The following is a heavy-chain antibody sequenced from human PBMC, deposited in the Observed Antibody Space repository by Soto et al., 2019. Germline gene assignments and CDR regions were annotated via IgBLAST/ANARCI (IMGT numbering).Heavy chain of an antibody. CDR1: GGSFRNYY. D-gene: IGHD3-10*01. CDR3: TRAERFPRFWFDP. J-gene: IGHJ5*02. Sequence: KTSETLSLTCGVYGGSFRNYYWIWVRQPPGKGLEWIGEVNHSGEATYNPSLQSRVTISLDTSNNHFSLKMTSLTAADTALYFCTRAERFPRFWFDPWGQGTKVTVYS. CDR2: VNHSGEA. V-gene: IGHV4-34*01.